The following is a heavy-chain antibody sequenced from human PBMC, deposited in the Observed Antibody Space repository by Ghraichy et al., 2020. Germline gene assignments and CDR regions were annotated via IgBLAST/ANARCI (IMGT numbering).Heavy chain of an antibody. D-gene: IGHD2-2*01. CDR1: GYSFTSYW. CDR3: ARREYQLLYYFDY. Sequence: GESLNISCKGSGYSFTSYWIGWVRQMPGKGLEWMGIIYPGDSDTRYSPSFQGQVTISADKSISTAYPQWSSLKASDTAMYYCARREYQLLYYFDYWGQGTLVTVSS. J-gene: IGHJ4*02. CDR2: IYPGDSDT. V-gene: IGHV5-51*01.